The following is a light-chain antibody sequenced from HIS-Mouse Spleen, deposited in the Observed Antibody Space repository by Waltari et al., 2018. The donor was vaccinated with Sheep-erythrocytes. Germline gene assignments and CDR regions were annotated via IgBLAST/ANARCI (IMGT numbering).Light chain of an antibody. J-gene: IGKJ2*01. CDR1: QGISSA. V-gene: IGKV1D-13*01. Sequence: AIQLTQSPSSLSASVGDRVTITCRASQGISSALAWYQQKPGKAPKLLIYDASSLESGVPSRFSGSGSGTDFTLTISSLQPEDVATYYCLQDYNYPYTFGQGTNLEIK. CDR3: LQDYNYPYT. CDR2: DAS.